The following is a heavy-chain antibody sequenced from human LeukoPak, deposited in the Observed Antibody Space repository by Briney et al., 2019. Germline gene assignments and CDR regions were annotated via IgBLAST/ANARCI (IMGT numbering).Heavy chain of an antibody. CDR3: ARVSGSYSRSFDY. V-gene: IGHV4-30-2*01. CDR2: IYHSGST. D-gene: IGHD3-10*01. CDR1: GGSISSGSYY. J-gene: IGHJ4*02. Sequence: SQTLSLTCTVSGGSISSGSYYWSWIRQPPGKGLEWIGYIYHSGSTYYNPSLKSRVTISVDRSKNQFSLKLSSVTAADTAVYYCARVSGSYSRSFDYWGQGTLVTVSS.